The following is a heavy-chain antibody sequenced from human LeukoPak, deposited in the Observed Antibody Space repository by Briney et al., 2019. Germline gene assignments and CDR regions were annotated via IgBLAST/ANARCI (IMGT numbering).Heavy chain of an antibody. D-gene: IGHD3-10*01. J-gene: IGHJ6*03. Sequence: ASVKVSCKASGGTYNNYAITWVRQAPGQGLEWVGGILPVFGTSNYAQRFQGRVTITADESTGTTYMELSSLRSEDTAVYYCARDHRGFYYGSGNYYYLDVWGKGTTVTVS. CDR2: ILPVFGTS. CDR1: GGTYNNYA. V-gene: IGHV1-69*13. CDR3: ARDHRGFYYGSGNYYYLDV.